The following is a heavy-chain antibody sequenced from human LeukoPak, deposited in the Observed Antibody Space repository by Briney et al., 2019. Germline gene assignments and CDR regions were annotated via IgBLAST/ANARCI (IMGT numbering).Heavy chain of an antibody. CDR2: ISSSSSTI. CDR3: ARDLSSGYSSSWYGGYYYYYGMDV. J-gene: IGHJ6*02. V-gene: IGHV3-48*04. D-gene: IGHD6-13*01. Sequence: GGSLRLSCAASGFTFSSYAMSWVRQAPGKGLEWVSYISSSSSTIYYADSVKGRFTISRDNAKNSLYLQMNSLRAEDTAVYYCARDLSSGYSSSWYGGYYYYYGMDVWGQGTTVTVSS. CDR1: GFTFSSYA.